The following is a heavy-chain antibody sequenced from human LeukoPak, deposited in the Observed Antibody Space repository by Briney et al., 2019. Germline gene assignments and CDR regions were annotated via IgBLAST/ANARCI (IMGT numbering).Heavy chain of an antibody. V-gene: IGHV4-4*09. Sequence: SETLSLTCTVSGGSISSYYWSWIRQPPGKGLEWIGYIYTSGSTNYNPSLKSRVTISVDTSKNQFPLKLSSVTAADTAVYYCARHRVAGIIDYGGQGTLVTVSS. CDR2: IYTSGST. CDR3: ARHRVAGIIDY. CDR1: GGSISSYY. J-gene: IGHJ4*02. D-gene: IGHD6-19*01.